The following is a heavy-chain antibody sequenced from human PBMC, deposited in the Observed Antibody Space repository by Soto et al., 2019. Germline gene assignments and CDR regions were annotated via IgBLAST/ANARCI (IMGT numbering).Heavy chain of an antibody. CDR3: ARVRRTMTTVTGKTFDP. CDR1: GGPISISNW. Sequence: QVQLQESGPGLVKPSGTLSLTCAVSGGPISISNWWSGVRQPPGKGLEWIGEIYHSGSTNYNPSLKSRVTISVDKSKNQFSLKLSSVTAADTAVYYCARVRRTMTTVTGKTFDPWGQGTLVTVSS. J-gene: IGHJ5*02. D-gene: IGHD4-17*01. CDR2: IYHSGST. V-gene: IGHV4-4*02.